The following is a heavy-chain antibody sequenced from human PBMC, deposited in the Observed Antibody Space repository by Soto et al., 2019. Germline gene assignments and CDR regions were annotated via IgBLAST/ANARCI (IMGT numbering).Heavy chain of an antibody. D-gene: IGHD2-2*02. Sequence: ASVKVSCKASGYTFTGYYMHWVRQAPGQGLEWTGWINPNSGGTNYAQKFQGWVTMTRDTSTSTAYMELRSLRSDDTAVYYCARVDIVVVPAAIGMGYYYYGMEVWGQGTTVTVSS. CDR1: GYTFTGYY. J-gene: IGHJ6*02. CDR2: INPNSGGT. CDR3: ARVDIVVVPAAIGMGYYYYGMEV. V-gene: IGHV1-2*04.